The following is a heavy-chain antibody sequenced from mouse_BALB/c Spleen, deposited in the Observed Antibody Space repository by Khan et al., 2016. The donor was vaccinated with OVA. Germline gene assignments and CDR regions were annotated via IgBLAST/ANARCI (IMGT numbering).Heavy chain of an antibody. CDR3: TGRGATRATWSYFDY. CDR2: TYPGGGYT. V-gene: IGHV1-63*02. D-gene: IGHD3-1*01. J-gene: IGHJ2*01. CDR1: GYTFTNYW. Sequence: QMQLEESGAELVRPGTSVKMSCKAAGYTFTNYWIGWVKQRPGHGLEWIGDTYPGGGYTNYNEKFKGKATLTADTSSSTAYMQLSGLTSEDSAIFYCTGRGATRATWSYFDYWGQGTTLTVSS.